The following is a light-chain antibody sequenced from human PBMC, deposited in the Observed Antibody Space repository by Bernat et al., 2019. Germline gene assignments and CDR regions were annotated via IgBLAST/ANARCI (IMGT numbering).Light chain of an antibody. CDR1: LSLNSNY. CDR3: HQYHSFPFT. CDR2: GAS. Sequence: DTLLTQSPGTLSLSPGERATLSCRASLSLNSNYLAWFQHKPGQSPRPLIYGASSRASAVPDRFTGSESETDFTLTLDRLEPDDSTVYYCHQYHSFPFTFGQGTTLEIQ. J-gene: IGKJ2*01. V-gene: IGKV3-20*01.